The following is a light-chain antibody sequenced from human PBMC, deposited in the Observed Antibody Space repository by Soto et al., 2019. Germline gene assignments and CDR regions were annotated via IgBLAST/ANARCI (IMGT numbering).Light chain of an antibody. V-gene: IGKV1-39*01. Sequence: DIQMTQSPSSLSASVGDRVTITCRASQSISSYLNWYQQKPGKAPKLLIYAASILQSVVPSRFSGSGSGTDFALTISSLQPEDFATYYCQQSYRPLTFGGGTKVEIK. CDR3: QQSYRPLT. CDR1: QSISSY. CDR2: AAS. J-gene: IGKJ4*01.